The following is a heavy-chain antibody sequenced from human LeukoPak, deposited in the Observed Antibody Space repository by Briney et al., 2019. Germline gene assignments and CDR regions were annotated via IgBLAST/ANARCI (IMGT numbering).Heavy chain of an antibody. CDR3: AKAYSGTYFRTFDF. V-gene: IGHV3-23*01. J-gene: IGHJ4*02. CDR2: ISNSGDNT. CDR1: GFTFSRYG. D-gene: IGHD1-26*01. Sequence: GGSLRLSCAASGFTFSRYGVSWVRQPPGKGLEWVSAISNSGDNTNYADSVKGRFTISRDNSKNTLFLQMNSLRAEDTAVYYCAKAYSGTYFRTFDFWGQGTLVPVSS.